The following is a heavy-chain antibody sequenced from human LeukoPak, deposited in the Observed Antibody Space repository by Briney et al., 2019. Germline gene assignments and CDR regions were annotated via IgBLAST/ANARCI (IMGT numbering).Heavy chain of an antibody. CDR1: GYPFTGYY. V-gene: IGHV1-2*02. CDR3: ARHVGATRDLDP. D-gene: IGHD1-26*01. Sequence: ASVKVSCRASGYPFTGYYIHWVRRAPGQGLEWMGWINPDSGVTDHSQQFQGRVTMTRDTSINTAYMEVSGLRFDDTALYYCARHVGATRDLDPWGQGTLVTASS. CDR2: INPDSGVT. J-gene: IGHJ5*02.